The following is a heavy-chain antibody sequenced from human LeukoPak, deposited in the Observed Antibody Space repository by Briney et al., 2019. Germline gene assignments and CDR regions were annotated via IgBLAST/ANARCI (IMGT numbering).Heavy chain of an antibody. Sequence: SETLSLTCTVSGGSISSYYWSWIRQPAGKGLEWIGRIYTSGSTNYNPSLKSRVTMSVDTSKKQFSLKLSSVTAADTAVYYCARARGAAGRSWFDPWGQGTLVTVSS. D-gene: IGHD6-13*01. J-gene: IGHJ5*02. CDR3: ARARGAAGRSWFDP. V-gene: IGHV4-4*07. CDR1: GGSISSYY. CDR2: IYTSGST.